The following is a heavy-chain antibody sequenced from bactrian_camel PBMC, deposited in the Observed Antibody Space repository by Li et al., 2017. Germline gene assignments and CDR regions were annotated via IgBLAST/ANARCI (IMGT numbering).Heavy chain of an antibody. V-gene: IGHV3S40*01. CDR3: AADLFRVTACGAGYVPDFPY. CDR1: GYTYSSKC. Sequence: VQLVESGGGSVQAGGSLRLSCAASGYTYSSKCMGWFRQAPGKEREGVAGIYTGTGSTYYADSVKGRFAISADNAENTVYLQMNSLKPEDTAMYYCAADLFRVTACGAGYVPDFPYRGQGTQVTVS. J-gene: IGHJ6*01. CDR2: IYTGTGST. D-gene: IGHD5*01.